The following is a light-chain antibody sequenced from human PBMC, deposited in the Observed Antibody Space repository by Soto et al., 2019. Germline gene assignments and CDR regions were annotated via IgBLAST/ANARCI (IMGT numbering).Light chain of an antibody. CDR1: QGVGSY. CDR3: QKHSCWPFT. V-gene: IGKV3-11*01. J-gene: IGKJ5*01. CDR2: AAS. Sequence: EIVLTQSPATLSLSPGERATLSCRASQGVGSYLAWYQQKPGQAPRLLIYAASNWATGIPARFSGSGSGTDFTLTISSLEPEDVAVYYCQKHSCWPFTFGQGTRLEIK.